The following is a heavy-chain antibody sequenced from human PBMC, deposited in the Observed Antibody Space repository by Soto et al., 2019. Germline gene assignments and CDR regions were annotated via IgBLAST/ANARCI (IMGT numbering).Heavy chain of an antibody. Sequence: GESLKISCKGSGYSFAGYWITWVRQKPGKGLGWMGRIDPSDSQTYYSPSFRGHVTISATKSITTVFLQWSSLRASDTAMYYCARQIYDSDTGPNFQYYFDSWGQGTPVTVSS. CDR3: ARQIYDSDTGPNFQYYFDS. D-gene: IGHD3-22*01. J-gene: IGHJ4*02. CDR2: IDPSDSQT. V-gene: IGHV5-10-1*01. CDR1: GYSFAGYW.